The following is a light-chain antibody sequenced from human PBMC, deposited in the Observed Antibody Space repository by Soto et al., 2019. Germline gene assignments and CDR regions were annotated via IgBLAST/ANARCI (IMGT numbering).Light chain of an antibody. CDR2: EGS. Sequence: QSVLTQPASVSGSPGQSITNSCTGTSSDVGRCNIVSWYQQHPGKAPKLMIYEGSKRPSGVSDRFSGSKSGNTASLTISGLQAEDEADYYCCSYAGSSTYVFGTGTKVTVL. CDR3: CSYAGSSTYV. J-gene: IGLJ1*01. V-gene: IGLV2-23*01. CDR1: SSDVGRCNI.